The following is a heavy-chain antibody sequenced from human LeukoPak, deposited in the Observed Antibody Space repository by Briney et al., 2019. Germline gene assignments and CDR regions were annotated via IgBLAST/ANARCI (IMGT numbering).Heavy chain of an antibody. CDR1: GGSISSSSYY. D-gene: IGHD3-22*01. J-gene: IGHJ3*02. CDR3: ARGDPRTETSYYDTSGHKGAGTFDI. V-gene: IGHV4-39*07. Sequence: PSETLSLTCTVSGGSISSSSYYWGWIRQPPGKGLEWIGSTYYSGSTNYNPSLKSRVTISVDTSKNQFSLKLSSVSAADTAVYYCARGDPRTETSYYDTSGHKGAGTFDIWGQGTMVTVSS. CDR2: TYYSGST.